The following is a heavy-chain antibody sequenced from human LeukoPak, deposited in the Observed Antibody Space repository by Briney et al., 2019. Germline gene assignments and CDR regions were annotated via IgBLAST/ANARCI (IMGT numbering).Heavy chain of an antibody. D-gene: IGHD6-6*01. V-gene: IGHV3-48*04. CDR2: ISTSTTTI. J-gene: IGHJ4*02. CDR1: GLTLSSYS. CDR3: ARGIPYLFSSSDHEFDS. Sequence: GGSLTLSCAASGLTLSSYSMNWVRPAPPTGLEWVSYISTSTTTIYYADSVKSPFTISRENATNSLFLQMNSLRAEDTAVYYWARGIPYLFSSSDHEFDSWGQGTLVTVSS.